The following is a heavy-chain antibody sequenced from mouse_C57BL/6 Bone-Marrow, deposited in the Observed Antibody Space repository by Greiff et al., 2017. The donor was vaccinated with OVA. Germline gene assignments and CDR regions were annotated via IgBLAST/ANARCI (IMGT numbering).Heavy chain of an antibody. D-gene: IGHD1-1*01. Sequence: VQLQQSGGGLVQPKGSLKLSCAASGFTFNTYAMHWVRQAPGKGLEWVARIRSKSSNYATYYADSVKDRFTISRDDSQSMLYLQMNNLKTEDTAMYYCVSCDYGSRTNYYAMDYWGQGTSVTVSS. V-gene: IGHV10-3*01. CDR3: VSCDYGSRTNYYAMDY. J-gene: IGHJ4*01. CDR1: GFTFNTYA. CDR2: IRSKSSNYAT.